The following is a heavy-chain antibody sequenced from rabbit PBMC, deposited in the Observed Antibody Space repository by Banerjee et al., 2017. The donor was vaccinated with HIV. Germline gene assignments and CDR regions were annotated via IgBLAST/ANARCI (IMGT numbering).Heavy chain of an antibody. D-gene: IGHD6-1*01. CDR2: INTSTGNT. V-gene: IGHV1S45*01. CDR1: GFTLSSYW. CDR3: ARARSVAYAAYGYALNL. J-gene: IGHJ4*01. Sequence: QEQLVESGGGLVQPEGSLTLTCKASGFTLSSYWMWWVRQAPGKGLEWIACINTSTGNTVYASWAKGRFTISKTSSTTVTLQMTSLTAADTATYFCARARSVAYAAYGYALNLWGQGTLVTVS.